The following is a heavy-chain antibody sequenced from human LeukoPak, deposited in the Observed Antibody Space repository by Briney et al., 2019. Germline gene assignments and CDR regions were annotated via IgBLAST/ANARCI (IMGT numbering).Heavy chain of an antibody. CDR2: IYYSGST. D-gene: IGHD5-24*01. V-gene: IGHV4-39*01. CDR3: ARQVRDGYNLDY. J-gene: IGHJ4*02. CDR1: GGSISSSSYY. Sequence: SETLSLTCTVSGGSISSSSYYWGWIRQPPGKGLEWIGSIYYSGSTYYNPSLKSRVTISVDTSKNQFSLKLRSVTAADTAVYYCARQVRDGYNLDYWGQGTLVTVS.